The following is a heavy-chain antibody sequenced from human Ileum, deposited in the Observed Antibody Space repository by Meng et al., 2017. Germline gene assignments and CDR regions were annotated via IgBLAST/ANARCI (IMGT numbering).Heavy chain of an antibody. CDR2: ISYDGSNK. V-gene: IGHV3-30*01. J-gene: IGHJ6*02. CDR3: AREISGYSSGWDYYYGMDV. Sequence: GGSLRLSCAASGFTFSSYAMHWVRQAPGKGLEWVAVISYDGSNKYYADSVKGRFTISRDNSKNTMYLQMNSLRAEDTAVYYCAREISGYSSGWDYYYGMDVWGQGTTVTVSS. CDR1: GFTFSSYA. D-gene: IGHD6-19*01.